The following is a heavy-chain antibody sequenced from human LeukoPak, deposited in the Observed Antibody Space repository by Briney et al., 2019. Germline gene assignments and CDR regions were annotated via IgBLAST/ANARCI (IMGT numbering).Heavy chain of an antibody. D-gene: IGHD3-22*01. J-gene: IGHJ4*02. V-gene: IGHV4-59*01. CDR2: IYYSGST. CDR3: ARALRNYYDSSGYYSLGY. CDR1: GGSISSYY. Sequence: PSETPSLTCTVSGGSISSYYWSWIRQPPGKGLEWIGYIYYSGSTNYNPSLKSRVTISVDTSKNQFSLKLGSVTAADTAVYYCARALRNYYDSSGYYSLGYWGQGTLVTVSS.